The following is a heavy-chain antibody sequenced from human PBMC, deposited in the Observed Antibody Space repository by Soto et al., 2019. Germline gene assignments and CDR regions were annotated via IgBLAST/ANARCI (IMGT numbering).Heavy chain of an antibody. CDR3: ARAVGPFDY. CDR2: IWYDGSHK. Sequence: QVQLAESGGGVVQPGRSLRLSCAASGFSFSTYGMHWVRQAPGTGLEWVAVIWYDGSHKDYADSVKGRFTISRDNSKNTLYLQMNSLRVEDTAVYYCARAVGPFDYWGQGTLVAVSS. V-gene: IGHV3-33*01. CDR1: GFSFSTYG. J-gene: IGHJ4*02. D-gene: IGHD1-26*01.